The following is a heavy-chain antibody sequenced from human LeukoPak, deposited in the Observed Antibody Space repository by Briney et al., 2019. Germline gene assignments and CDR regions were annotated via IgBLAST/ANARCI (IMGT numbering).Heavy chain of an antibody. CDR2: ISSSSSYI. Sequence: PGGSLRLSCAASGFTFSSYGMNWVRQAPGKGLEWVSSISSSSSYIYYADSVKGRFTISRDNAKNSLYLQMNSLRAEDTAVYYCARDTVASYGEILVDYWGQGTLVTVSS. V-gene: IGHV3-21*01. D-gene: IGHD5-18*01. CDR3: ARDTVASYGEILVDY. CDR1: GFTFSSYG. J-gene: IGHJ4*02.